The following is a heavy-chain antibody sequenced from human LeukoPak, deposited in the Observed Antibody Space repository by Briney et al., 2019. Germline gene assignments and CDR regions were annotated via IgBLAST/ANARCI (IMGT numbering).Heavy chain of an antibody. CDR3: AKDRSGYSYGFPCGY. Sequence: GVPLRLSCTASKFTFSHYGMQWVRQAPGKGLEWVAVISSDGSIKVYADSVKGRFTLSRDNSINTVDLQMNSLRAEDTAVYYCAKDRSGYSYGFPCGYWGQGTLVTVSS. D-gene: IGHD5-18*01. CDR2: ISSDGSIK. J-gene: IGHJ4*02. V-gene: IGHV3-30*18. CDR1: KFTFSHYG.